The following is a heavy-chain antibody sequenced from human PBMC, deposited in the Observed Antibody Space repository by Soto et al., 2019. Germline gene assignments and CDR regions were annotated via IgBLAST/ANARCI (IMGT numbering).Heavy chain of an antibody. D-gene: IGHD3-10*01. CDR3: ARVYYGDFDY. V-gene: IGHV4-61*01. CDR2: IYYSGST. CDR1: GGSGSSGSYY. Sequence: SETLSLAGTVSGGSGSSGSYYWSWIRQPPGKGLEWIGYIYYSGSTNYNPSLKSRVTISVDTSKNQFSLKLSSVTAADTAVYYCARVYYGDFDYWGQGTLVTVSS. J-gene: IGHJ4*02.